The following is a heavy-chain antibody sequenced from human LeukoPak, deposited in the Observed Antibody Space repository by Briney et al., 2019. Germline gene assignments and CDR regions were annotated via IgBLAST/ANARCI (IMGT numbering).Heavy chain of an antibody. J-gene: IGHJ3*02. Sequence: SQTLSLTCTVSGGPISSGDYYWSWIRQPPGKGLEWIGYIYYSGSTYYNPSLKSRVTISVDTSKNQYSLKLSSVTAADTAVYYCARVVPAAKGDALDIWGQGTMVTVSS. V-gene: IGHV4-30-4*01. D-gene: IGHD2-2*01. CDR3: ARVVPAAKGDALDI. CDR1: GGPISSGDYY. CDR2: IYYSGST.